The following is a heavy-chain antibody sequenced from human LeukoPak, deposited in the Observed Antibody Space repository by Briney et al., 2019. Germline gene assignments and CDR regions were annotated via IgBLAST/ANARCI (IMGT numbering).Heavy chain of an antibody. J-gene: IGHJ4*02. Sequence: GSLRLSCAASGFTFSSYAMHWVRQAPGKGLEWVAVISYDGSNKYYADSVKGRFTISRDNSKNTLYLQMNSLRAEDTAVYYCARADGYYFDYWGQGTLVTVSS. CDR2: ISYDGSNK. CDR3: ARADGYYFDY. V-gene: IGHV3-30-3*01. CDR1: GFTFSSYA. D-gene: IGHD3-22*01.